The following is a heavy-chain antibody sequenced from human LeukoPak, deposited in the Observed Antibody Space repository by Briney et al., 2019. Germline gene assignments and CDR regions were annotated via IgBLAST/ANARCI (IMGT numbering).Heavy chain of an antibody. D-gene: IGHD6-13*01. CDR2: IIIILGIA. CDR1: GCSFSICT. V-gene: IGHV1-69*02. Sequence: APVTVSLKCSGCSFSICTNSWMRLPPAPGQGREGMIIIILGIANYDHKFQGRVTITADKSTSTAYMELSSLRSEDTAVYSCARGGPSAAGKDHWSDPWGQGTLVSVSS. J-gene: IGHJ5*02. CDR3: ARGGPSAAGKDHWSDP.